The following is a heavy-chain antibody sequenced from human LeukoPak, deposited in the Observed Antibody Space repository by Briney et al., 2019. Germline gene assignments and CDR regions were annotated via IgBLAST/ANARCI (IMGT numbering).Heavy chain of an antibody. CDR2: INPSGGST. Sequence: VASVKVSRKASGYTFTSYYMHWVRQAPGQGLEWMGIINPSGGSTSYAQKFQGRVTMTRDTSTSTVYMELSSLRSEDTAVYYCARAWDTLVLRVVFDVWGQGTVVTVSS. CDR1: GYTFTSYY. D-gene: IGHD5-18*01. J-gene: IGHJ3*01. CDR3: ARAWDTLVLRVVFDV. V-gene: IGHV1-46*01.